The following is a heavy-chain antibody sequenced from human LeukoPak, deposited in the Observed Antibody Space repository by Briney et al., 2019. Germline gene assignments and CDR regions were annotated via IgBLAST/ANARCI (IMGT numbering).Heavy chain of an antibody. CDR2: INHSGST. Sequence: SETLSLTCAVYGGSFSGYYWSWIRHPPGKGLEWIGEINHSGSTNYNPSLKSRVTISVDTSKNQFSLKLSSVTAADTAVYYCARGRQRRYKNERNNWFDPWGQGTLVTVSS. D-gene: IGHD5-24*01. V-gene: IGHV4-34*01. CDR3: ARGRQRRYKNERNNWFDP. CDR1: GGSFSGYY. J-gene: IGHJ5*02.